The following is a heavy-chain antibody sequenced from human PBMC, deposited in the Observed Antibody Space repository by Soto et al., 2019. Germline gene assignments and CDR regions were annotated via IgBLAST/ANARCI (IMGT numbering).Heavy chain of an antibody. Sequence: QVQLVQSGAEVKKPGASVTVSCKTSGYPLTDFYIHWVRQAPGQGLEWMAWINPHTGDTNTALKFQGRVTMTRDTSINTAFMELTRLSSDDTAVYFCAGGRIVVAGSSAYYSMDVWGQGTTVTVSS. CDR3: AGGRIVVAGSSAYYSMDV. V-gene: IGHV1-2*02. CDR1: GYPLTDFY. D-gene: IGHD6-19*01. J-gene: IGHJ6*02. CDR2: INPHTGDT.